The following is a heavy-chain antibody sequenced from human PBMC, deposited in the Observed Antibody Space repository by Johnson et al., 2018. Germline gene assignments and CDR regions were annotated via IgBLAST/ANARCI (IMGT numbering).Heavy chain of an antibody. J-gene: IGHJ6*02. D-gene: IGHD6-13*01. V-gene: IGHV1-69*12. CDR3: ARGVAGPHYYYYGMDV. CDR1: GGTFSSYA. CDR2: LIPIFGTA. Sequence: QVQLVQSGAEVKKPGSSVKVSCKASGGTFSSYAISWVRQAPGQGLEWMGGLIPIFGTANYAQKFQGRVTITADESTSTAYMELSSLRSEDTAGYYCARGVAGPHYYYYGMDVWGQGTTVTVSS.